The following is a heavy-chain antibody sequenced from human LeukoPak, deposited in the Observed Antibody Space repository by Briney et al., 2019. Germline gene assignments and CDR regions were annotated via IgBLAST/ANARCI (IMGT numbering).Heavy chain of an antibody. V-gene: IGHV3-30*18. CDR1: GFTFSSYG. CDR2: ISYDGSNK. CDR3: AKEPYSSAYYFDY. J-gene: IGHJ4*02. D-gene: IGHD6-19*01. Sequence: TGGSLRLSCTASGFTFSSYGMHWVRQAPGKGLEWVAVISYDGSNKYYADSVKGRFTISRDNSKNTLYLQMNSLRAEDTAVYYCAKEPYSSAYYFDYWGQGTLVTVSS.